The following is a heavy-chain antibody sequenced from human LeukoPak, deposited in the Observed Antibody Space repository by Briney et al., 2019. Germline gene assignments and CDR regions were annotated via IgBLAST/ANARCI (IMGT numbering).Heavy chain of an antibody. D-gene: IGHD6-19*01. CDR2: MSPNSGNT. V-gene: IGHV1-8*03. CDR3: ARGGAVAGTLAPYYFDY. J-gene: IGHJ4*02. CDR1: GYTFTSYD. Sequence: ASVKVSCKASGYTFTSYDINWVRQAPGQGLEWMGWMSPNSGNTGYAQKFQGRVTITADKSTSTAYMELSSLRSEDTAVYYCARGGAVAGTLAPYYFDYWGQGTLVTVSS.